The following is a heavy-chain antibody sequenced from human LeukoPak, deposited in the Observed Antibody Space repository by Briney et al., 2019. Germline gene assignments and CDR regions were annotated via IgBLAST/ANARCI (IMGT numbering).Heavy chain of an antibody. Sequence: PGGSLRLSCAASGFTFSSYAMSWVRQAPGKGLEWVSAISGSSGSTYYADSEKGRFTISRDNSKNTLYLQMNSLRAEDTAVYYCAKDYDILTGSEYWGQGTLVTVSS. J-gene: IGHJ4*02. V-gene: IGHV3-23*01. CDR3: AKDYDILTGSEY. CDR2: ISGSSGST. CDR1: GFTFSSYA. D-gene: IGHD3-9*01.